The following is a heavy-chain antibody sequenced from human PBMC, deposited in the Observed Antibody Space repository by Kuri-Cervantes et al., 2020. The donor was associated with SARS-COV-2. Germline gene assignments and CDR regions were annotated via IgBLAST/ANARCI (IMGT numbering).Heavy chain of an antibody. J-gene: IGHJ5*02. V-gene: IGHV3-23*01. CDR3: ARHDSLKS. D-gene: IGHD3-3*01. Sequence: GESLKISCAASGFTFSSYAMSWVRQAPGKGLEWVSAISGSGGSTYYADSVKGRFTISRDNSKNTAYLQIHSLRADDTAVYYCARHDSLKSWGQGTLVTVSS. CDR2: ISGSGGST. CDR1: GFTFSSYA.